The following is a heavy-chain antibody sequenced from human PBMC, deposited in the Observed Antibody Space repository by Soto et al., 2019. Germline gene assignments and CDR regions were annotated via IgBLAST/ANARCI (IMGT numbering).Heavy chain of an antibody. D-gene: IGHD6-19*01. V-gene: IGHV3-30*03. CDR1: GFTFSSYG. CDR3: ASRHSSGWNDKTVDY. Sequence: GGSLRLSCAASGFTFSSYGMHWVRQAPGKGLEWVAVISYDGSNKYYADSVKGRFTISRDNSKNTLYLQMNSLRAEDTAVYYCASRHSSGWNDKTVDYWGQGTLVTVSS. J-gene: IGHJ4*02. CDR2: ISYDGSNK.